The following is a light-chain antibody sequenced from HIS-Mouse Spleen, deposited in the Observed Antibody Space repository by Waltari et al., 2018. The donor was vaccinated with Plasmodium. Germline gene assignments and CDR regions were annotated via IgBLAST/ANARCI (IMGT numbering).Light chain of an antibody. CDR1: ALPKKY. CDR2: EDS. J-gene: IGLJ3*02. Sequence: SYELTQPPSVSVSLGQTARLTCPGDALPKKYAYWYQQKSGPAPVLVIYEDSKRPSGIPERFSGSSSGTMATLTISGAQVEDEADYYCYSTDSSGNHRVFGGGTKLTVL. CDR3: YSTDSSGNHRV. V-gene: IGLV3-10*01.